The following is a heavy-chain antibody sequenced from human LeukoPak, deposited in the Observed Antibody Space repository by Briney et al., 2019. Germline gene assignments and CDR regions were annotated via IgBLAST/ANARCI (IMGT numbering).Heavy chain of an antibody. CDR3: AKDMSIVVVPAALPYYFDY. CDR1: GFTFSSYA. CDR2: MSGSGGST. Sequence: PGGSLRLSCAASGFTFSSYAMSWVRQAPGKGLEWVSAMSGSGGSTYYADSVKGRFTISRDNSKNTLYLQMNSLRAEDTAVYYCAKDMSIVVVPAALPYYFDYWGQGTLVTVSS. V-gene: IGHV3-23*01. J-gene: IGHJ4*02. D-gene: IGHD2-2*02.